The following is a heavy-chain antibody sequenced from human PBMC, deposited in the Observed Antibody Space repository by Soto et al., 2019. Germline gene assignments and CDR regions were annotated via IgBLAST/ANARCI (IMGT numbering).Heavy chain of an antibody. V-gene: IGHV3-33*01. Sequence: GGSLRLSCAASGFTFSRYGMHWARQAPGKGLEWVALIWNDGIRKVYVDSVKGRFTISRDNSKNTLDLQMNSLRAEDTAVYYCARDDDYEANAFDYWGPGTLVIVSS. CDR2: IWNDGIRK. CDR3: ARDDDYEANAFDY. CDR1: GFTFSRYG. D-gene: IGHD3-22*01. J-gene: IGHJ4*02.